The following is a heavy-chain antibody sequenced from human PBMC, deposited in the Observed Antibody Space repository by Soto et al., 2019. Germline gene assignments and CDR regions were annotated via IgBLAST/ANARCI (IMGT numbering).Heavy chain of an antibody. CDR1: GFAVSSYW. J-gene: IGHJ6*02. D-gene: IGHD5-12*01. Sequence: GGSLRLSCAASGFAVSSYWMSWVRQAPGKGREWVANIKQDGREKYYVDSVKGRFTISRDNAKNSLYLQRNSRRAEDTAVYYWARDPNIVATMGSIYYYYGMDVWGQGTTVTVS. V-gene: IGHV3-7*01. CDR3: ARDPNIVATMGSIYYYYGMDV. CDR2: IKQDGREK.